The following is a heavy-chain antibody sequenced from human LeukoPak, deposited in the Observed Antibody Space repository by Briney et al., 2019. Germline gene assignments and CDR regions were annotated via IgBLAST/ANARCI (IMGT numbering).Heavy chain of an antibody. V-gene: IGHV3-30*18. J-gene: IGHJ4*02. CDR1: GFTFSSYG. CDR2: ISYDGSNK. Sequence: GGSLRLSCAASGFTFSSYGMHWVRQAPGKGLEWVAVISYDGSNKYYADSVKGRFTISRDNSKNTLYLQMNSLRAEDTAVYYCAKDGRATDTHFDYWGQGTLVTVSS. D-gene: IGHD1-26*01. CDR3: AKDGRATDTHFDY.